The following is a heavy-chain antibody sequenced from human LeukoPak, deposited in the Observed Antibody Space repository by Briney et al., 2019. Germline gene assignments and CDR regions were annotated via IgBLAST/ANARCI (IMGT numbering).Heavy chain of an antibody. V-gene: IGHV3-7*01. CDR1: GFPFSSFW. D-gene: IGHD3-10*01. CDR3: SGRDSRSPWAY. Sequence: PGGSLRLSCAASGFPFSSFWTNWVRQTPGRGLEWLANIRPDGSEQYYVDSVRGRFTISRDNAKNSVYLDMNNLRVDDTGVYYCSGRDSRSPWAYWGQGTLVSVSS. J-gene: IGHJ4*02. CDR2: IRPDGSEQ.